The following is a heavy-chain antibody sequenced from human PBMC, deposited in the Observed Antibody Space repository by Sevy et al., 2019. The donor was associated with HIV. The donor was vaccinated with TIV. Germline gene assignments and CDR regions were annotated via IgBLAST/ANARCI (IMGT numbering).Heavy chain of an antibody. V-gene: IGHV4-59*01. CDR3: ARVWAGPMDY. Sequence: SETPSLTCTVSGGSISSYYWSWIRQPPGKGLEWIGYIYYSGSTNYNPSLKSRVTISVDTSKNQFSLKLSSVTAADTAVYYCARVWAGPMDYWGQGTLVTVSS. CDR1: GGSISSYY. CDR2: IYYSGST. J-gene: IGHJ4*02. D-gene: IGHD1-26*01.